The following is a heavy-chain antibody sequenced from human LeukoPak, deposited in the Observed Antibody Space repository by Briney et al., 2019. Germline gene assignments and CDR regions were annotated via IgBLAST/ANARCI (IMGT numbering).Heavy chain of an antibody. CDR2: IWYDGSNK. V-gene: IGHV3-33*01. Sequence: GGSLRLSCAASGFTFSSYGMHWVRQAPGKGLEWVAVIWYDGSNKYYADSVKGRFTISRDNAKNTLYLQMNSLRAEDTAVYYCARDPYYDILTGYYDGGWFDPWGQGTLVTVSS. CDR3: ARDPYYDILTGYYDGGWFDP. CDR1: GFTFSSYG. D-gene: IGHD3-9*01. J-gene: IGHJ5*02.